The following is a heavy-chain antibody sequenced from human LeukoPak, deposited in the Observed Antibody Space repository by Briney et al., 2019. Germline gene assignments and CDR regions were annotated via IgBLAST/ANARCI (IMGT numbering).Heavy chain of an antibody. CDR2: INPEKRDT. D-gene: IGHD5-12*01. CDR1: GYTFTGYA. CDR3: AKKVRGPSHPLDF. Sequence: ASVKVSCKASGYTFTGYAIHWVRQAPGQGLEWMGWINPEKRDTGYTHKFQGRVTMTSDTSISTAYMELSSLRSDDTAVYYCAKKVRGPSHPLDFWGQGTLVTVSS. J-gene: IGHJ4*02. V-gene: IGHV1-2*02.